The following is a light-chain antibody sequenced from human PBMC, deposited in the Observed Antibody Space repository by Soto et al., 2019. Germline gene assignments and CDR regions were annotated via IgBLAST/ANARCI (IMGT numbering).Light chain of an antibody. V-gene: IGKV1-9*01. CDR1: QGISSY. CDR2: AAS. J-gene: IGKJ4*01. CDR3: QQLNSYLPLT. Sequence: IQLTQSPSSLSASVGDRVTIACRASQGISSYLAWYQQKPGKAPELLIYAASTLQSGVPSRFSGSGSGTDFTLTISSLQPEDFATYYCQQLNSYLPLTFGGGTKVEIK.